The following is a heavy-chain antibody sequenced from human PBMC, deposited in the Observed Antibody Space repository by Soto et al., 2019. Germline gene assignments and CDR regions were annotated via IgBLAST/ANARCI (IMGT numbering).Heavy chain of an antibody. D-gene: IGHD6-19*01. CDR2: ISGSGGTT. CDR1: GFTFSGYA. J-gene: IGHJ6*02. V-gene: IGHV3-23*01. Sequence: EVQLLESGGDLVQPGGSLRLSCAASGFTFSGYAMTWVRQAPGKGLEWVSAISGSGGTTYYADSVKGRFTISRDNSKNTLYLQMSSLRVDDTAVYYCAKGSVPGTKYYYGMDVWGQGTTVTVSS. CDR3: AKGSVPGTKYYYGMDV.